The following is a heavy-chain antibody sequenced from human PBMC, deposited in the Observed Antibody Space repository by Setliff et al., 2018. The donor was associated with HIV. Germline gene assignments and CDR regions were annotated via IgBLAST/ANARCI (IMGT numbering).Heavy chain of an antibody. CDR1: GDPINSHY. J-gene: IGHJ4*02. V-gene: IGHV4-59*08. CDR3: ARQFDFWSVGFDY. CDR2: IYDSGST. D-gene: IGHD3-3*01. Sequence: SETLSLTCTVSGDPINSHYWSWIRQPPGEGLEWIGYIYDSGSTNYNPSLKSRVTISVDTFKDQFSLKLDSVTAADTAVYYCARQFDFWSVGFDYWGQGTLVTVSS.